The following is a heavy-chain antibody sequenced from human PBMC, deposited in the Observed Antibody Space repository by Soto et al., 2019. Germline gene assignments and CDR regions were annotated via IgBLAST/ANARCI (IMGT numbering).Heavy chain of an antibody. Sequence: EVQLVESGGGLVQPGRSLRLSCAASGFRFEDYAMHWVRQAPGKGLEWVSGIAWNSDIIGYADSVKGRFTISRDNGXNYLYLQMNSLRPEDTALYYCAKDHYGSAIYGMDVWGQGTTVTVSS. CDR3: AKDHYGSAIYGMDV. CDR1: GFRFEDYA. CDR2: IAWNSDII. V-gene: IGHV3-9*01. J-gene: IGHJ6*02. D-gene: IGHD3-10*01.